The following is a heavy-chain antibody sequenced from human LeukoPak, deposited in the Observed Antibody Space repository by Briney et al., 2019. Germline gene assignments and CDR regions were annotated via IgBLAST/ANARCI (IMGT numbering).Heavy chain of an antibody. CDR1: GFTFSSYE. Sequence: GGSLRLSCAASGFTFSSYEMNWVRQAPGKGLEWVSYISSSGSTIYYADSVKGRFTISRDNSKNTPYLQMNSLRAEDTAVYYCAREGFSRGYYQYYYMDVWGKGTTVTVSS. D-gene: IGHD6-13*01. CDR3: AREGFSRGYYQYYYMDV. J-gene: IGHJ6*03. CDR2: ISSSGSTI. V-gene: IGHV3-48*03.